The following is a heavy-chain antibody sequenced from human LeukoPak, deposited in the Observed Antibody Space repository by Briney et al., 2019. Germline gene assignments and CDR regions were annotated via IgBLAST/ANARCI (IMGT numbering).Heavy chain of an antibody. J-gene: IGHJ4*02. V-gene: IGHV4-31*03. CDR1: GGSISSGGYY. CDR2: IYYSGST. Sequence: SETRSLTCTVSGGSISSGGYYWSWIRQHPGKGLEWIGYIYYSGSTYYNPSLKSRVTISVDTSKNQFSLKLSSVTAADTAVYYCARVGREYDYVWGSYRQPLDYWGQGTLVTVSS. CDR3: ARVGREYDYVWGSYRQPLDY. D-gene: IGHD3-16*02.